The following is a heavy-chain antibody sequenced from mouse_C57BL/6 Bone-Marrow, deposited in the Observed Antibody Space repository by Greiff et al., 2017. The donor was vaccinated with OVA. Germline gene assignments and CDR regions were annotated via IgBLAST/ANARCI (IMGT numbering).Heavy chain of an antibody. J-gene: IGHJ2*01. CDR1: GYTFTSYG. CDR2: IYPRSGNT. D-gene: IGHD2-3*01. CDR3: AREGYYAYFDY. V-gene: IGHV1-81*01. Sequence: QVQLQQSGAELARPGASVKLSCKASGYTFTSYGISWVKQSTGQGLEWIGEIYPRSGNTYYNEKFKGKATLTADKSSSTAYMELRSLTSEDSAVYFCAREGYYAYFDYWGQGTTLTVSS.